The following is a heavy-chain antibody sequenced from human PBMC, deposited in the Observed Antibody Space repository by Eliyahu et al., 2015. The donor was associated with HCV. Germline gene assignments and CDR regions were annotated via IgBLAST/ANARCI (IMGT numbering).Heavy chain of an antibody. J-gene: IGHJ3*02. D-gene: IGHD1-26*01. V-gene: IGHV3-9*01. CDR2: ISWNSGSI. CDR3: AKTSRVGATLGDDAFDI. Sequence: EVQLVESGGGLVQPGRSLRXSCAASGFTXDXYAMPWVRQAPGKGLGWVSGISWNSGSIGYAXSVKGRFTISRDNAKNSLYLQMNSLRAEDTALYYCAKTSRVGATLGDDAFDIWGQGTMVTVSS. CDR1: GFTXDXYA.